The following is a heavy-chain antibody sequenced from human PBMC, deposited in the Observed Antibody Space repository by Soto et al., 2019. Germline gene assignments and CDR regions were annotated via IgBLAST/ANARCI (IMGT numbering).Heavy chain of an antibody. CDR2: IYYTGTT. CDR1: GGSISTNRYY. V-gene: IGHV4-39*01. J-gene: IGHJ5*02. CDR3: ARHNRYSADWEYKCFDP. D-gene: IGHD6-13*01. Sequence: SETLSLTCTVYGGSISTNRYYWAWIRQPPGRGLEWIGNIYYTGTTYYNPSLKSRVTMSVDTSKNQFSLKLSSVADADTAVYFCARHNRYSADWEYKCFDPLGQGTLVTVSS.